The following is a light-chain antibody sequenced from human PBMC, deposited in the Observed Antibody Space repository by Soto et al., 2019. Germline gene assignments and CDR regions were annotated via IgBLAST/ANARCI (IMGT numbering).Light chain of an antibody. Sequence: EIVLTQSPGTLSLSPGERATLSCRASQSVSSNNLACYQQRPGQAPRVVIYGASTRATVIPERFSGSGSGTDFNLTISSLEPEDFALYYYQQYGSSPFTFGPGTQVDIK. J-gene: IGKJ3*01. CDR3: QQYGSSPFT. CDR2: GAS. CDR1: QSVSSNN. V-gene: IGKV3-20*01.